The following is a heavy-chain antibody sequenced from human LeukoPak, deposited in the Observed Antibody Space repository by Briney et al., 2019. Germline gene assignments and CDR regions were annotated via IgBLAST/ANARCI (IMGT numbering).Heavy chain of an antibody. CDR1: GYKFTNYW. V-gene: IGHV5-51*01. J-gene: IGHJ4*02. CDR3: ARLLSHGYGPKRYFDY. D-gene: IGHD5-18*01. CDR2: IYPGDSDT. Sequence: VESLKISCKGSGYKFTNYWIGWVRQMPGKGLEWMGIIYPGDSDTRYNPSFRGQVTISADRSFSTAYLQWSSLKASDTAIYYCARLLSHGYGPKRYFDYWGQGTLVTVSS.